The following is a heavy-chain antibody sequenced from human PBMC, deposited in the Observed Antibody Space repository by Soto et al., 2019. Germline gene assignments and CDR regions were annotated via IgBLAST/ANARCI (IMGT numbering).Heavy chain of an antibody. D-gene: IGHD6-13*01. CDR1: GGSISGYY. CDR3: ASSGSSSSWYGDYYYGMDV. V-gene: IGHV4-59*01. CDR2: IYYSGST. Sequence: SETLSLTCTVSGGSISGYYWSWIRQPPGKGLEWIGYIYYSGSTNYNPSLKSRVTISVDTSKNQFSLKLSSVTAADTAVYYCASSGSSSSWYGDYYYGMDVWGQGTTVTVSS. J-gene: IGHJ6*02.